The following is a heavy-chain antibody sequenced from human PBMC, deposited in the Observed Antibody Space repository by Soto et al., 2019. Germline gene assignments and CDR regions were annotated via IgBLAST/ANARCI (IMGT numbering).Heavy chain of an antibody. CDR1: GFTFSNSD. J-gene: IGHJ4*02. CDR3: VRIVVRGPGGVGSGYYYVLFDY. V-gene: IGHV3-35*01. D-gene: IGHD3-22*01. Sequence: GGSLRLSCAASGFTFSNSDMNWVHQAPGKGLEWVSGVSWNGSRTHYADSVKGRFTISRDNSRNTLYLQTNSLRAEDTAVYYCVRIVVRGPGGVGSGYYYVLFDYWGQGTLVTVSS. CDR2: VSWNGSRT.